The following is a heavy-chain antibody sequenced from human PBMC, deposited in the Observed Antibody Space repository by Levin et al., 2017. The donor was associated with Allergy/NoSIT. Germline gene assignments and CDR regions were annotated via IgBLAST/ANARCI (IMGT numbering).Heavy chain of an antibody. D-gene: IGHD6-13*01. Sequence: PGGSLRLSCAASGFTFSSYAMHWVRQAPGKGLERVAVISYDGSNKYYADSVKGRFTISRDNSKNTLYLQMNSLRAEDTAVYYCARGYSSSWYHYYYYGMDVWGQGTTVTVSS. J-gene: IGHJ6*02. CDR1: GFTFSSYA. CDR2: ISYDGSNK. V-gene: IGHV3-30*04. CDR3: ARGYSSSWYHYYYYGMDV.